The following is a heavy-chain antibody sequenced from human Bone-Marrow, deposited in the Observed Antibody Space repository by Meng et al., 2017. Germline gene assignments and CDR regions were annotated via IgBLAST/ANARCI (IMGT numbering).Heavy chain of an antibody. CDR2: INAANGNT. CDR1: GYAFTSYS. J-gene: IGHJ4*02. CDR3: ARANSWYFHFDF. Sequence: ASVKVSCKASGYAFTSYSMHWVRQAPGQSLEWMGWINAANGNTKSSQKFEGRVSITWDTSASAAYMVLSSLRSEDTAVYYCARANSWYFHFDFWGQGTLVTVSS. V-gene: IGHV1-3*01. D-gene: IGHD6-13*01.